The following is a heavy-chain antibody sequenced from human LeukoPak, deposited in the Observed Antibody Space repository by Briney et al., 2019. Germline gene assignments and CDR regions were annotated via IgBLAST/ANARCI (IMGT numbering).Heavy chain of an antibody. CDR2: LGDNDGRT. D-gene: IGHD3-9*01. V-gene: IGHV3-23*01. CDR3: AKNGKDNYDMFFDF. J-gene: IGHJ4*02. Sequence: GGSLRLSCAASGFTFSIYAMTWVRQAPGKGLEWVSALGDNDGRTFYADSVKGRFTISRDNSKNTLYLQMNSLRAEDTAIYYCAKNGKDNYDMFFDFWGQGTLVTVSS. CDR1: GFTFSIYA.